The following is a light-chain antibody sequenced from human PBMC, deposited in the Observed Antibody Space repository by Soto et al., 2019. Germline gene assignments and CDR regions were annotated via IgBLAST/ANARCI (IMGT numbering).Light chain of an antibody. CDR2: GAS. CDR3: QQLGT. CDR1: QTISSNY. J-gene: IGKJ1*01. V-gene: IGKV3-20*01. Sequence: EIVLTQSPGTLSLSPGERATLSCRASQTISSNYLAWYQQKPGQAPRLLIYGASSRATGVPDRFSGSGSGTDFTLTISRLEPEDFAVYYCQQLGTFGQGTKVDI.